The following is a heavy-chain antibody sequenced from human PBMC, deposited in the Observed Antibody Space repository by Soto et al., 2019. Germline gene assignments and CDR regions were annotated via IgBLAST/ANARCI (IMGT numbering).Heavy chain of an antibody. CDR2: IIPILGIA. CDR3: ARGYCSGGSCYRPGWARDY. D-gene: IGHD2-15*01. CDR1: GGTFSSYT. J-gene: IGHJ4*02. V-gene: IGHV1-69*02. Sequence: GASVKVSCKASGGTFSSYTISWVRQAPGQGLEWMGRIIPILGIANYAQKFQGRVTITADKSTSTAYMELSSLRSDDTAVYYCARGYCSGGSCYRPGWARDYWGQGTLVTISS.